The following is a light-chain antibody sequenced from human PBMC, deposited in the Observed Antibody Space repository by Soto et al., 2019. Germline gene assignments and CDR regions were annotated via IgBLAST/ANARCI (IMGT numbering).Light chain of an antibody. CDR2: AAS. CDR3: QQYDTYPIT. J-gene: IGKJ5*01. Sequence: DIQMTQSPSSLSASVGDTVTITCRASQGVRTSVAWFQQKAGKAPKSLIFAASSLHSGVPIKFVVSGSGTDFTLTITSLQPEDFATYYCQQYDTYPITFGQGTRVDIK. CDR1: QGVRTS. V-gene: IGKV1-16*02.